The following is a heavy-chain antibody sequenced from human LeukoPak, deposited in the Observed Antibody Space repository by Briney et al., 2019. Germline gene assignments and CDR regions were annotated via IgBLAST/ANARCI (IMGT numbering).Heavy chain of an antibody. CDR3: ARAFIGSGWYHFDY. V-gene: IGHV3-48*03. CDR1: GFTFSSYE. D-gene: IGHD6-19*01. Sequence: PGGSLRLSCAASGFTFSSYEMNWARQAPGKGPEWVSYISSSGNTIYDADSVKGRFTISRDNAKNSLYLQMNSLRAEDTAVYYCARAFIGSGWYHFDYWGQGTPVTVSS. J-gene: IGHJ4*02. CDR2: ISSSGNTI.